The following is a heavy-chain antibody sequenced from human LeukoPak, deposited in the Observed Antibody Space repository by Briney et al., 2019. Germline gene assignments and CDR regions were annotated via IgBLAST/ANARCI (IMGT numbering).Heavy chain of an antibody. J-gene: IGHJ3*02. CDR3: ARGGGIVVVPDDAFDI. CDR2: ISAYNGNT. V-gene: IGHV1-18*04. D-gene: IGHD2-2*01. CDR1: GYTLTSYG. Sequence: ASVKVSCKASGYTLTSYGISWVRQAPGQGLEWMGWISAYNGNTNYAQKLQGRVTMTTDTSTSTAYMELRSLRSDDTAVYYCARGGGIVVVPDDAFDIWGQGTMVTVSS.